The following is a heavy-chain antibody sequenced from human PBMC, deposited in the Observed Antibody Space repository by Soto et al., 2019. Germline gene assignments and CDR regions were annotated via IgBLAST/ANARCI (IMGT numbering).Heavy chain of an antibody. Sequence: QVQLQESGPGLVKPSQTLSLTCTVSGGSISSGGYYWSWIRQHPGKRLEWIGYIYYSGSTYYNPSLKSRVTISVDTSKYQFSLKLSSVTAADTAVYYCARSPEATVTAFDYWGQGTLVTVSS. CDR1: GGSISSGGYY. D-gene: IGHD4-17*01. J-gene: IGHJ4*02. V-gene: IGHV4-31*03. CDR2: IYYSGST. CDR3: ARSPEATVTAFDY.